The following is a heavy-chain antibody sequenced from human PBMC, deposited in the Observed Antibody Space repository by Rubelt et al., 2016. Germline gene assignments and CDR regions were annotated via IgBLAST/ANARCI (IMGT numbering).Heavy chain of an antibody. Sequence: AGRSLRLSCAASGFTFSSYGMHWVRQAPGNGLEWVAVISYDGSNKYYADSVKGRFTISRDNSKNTLYLQMNSLRAEDTAVYYCAKSYGAVVIDYWGQGTLVTVSS. D-gene: IGHD4-23*01. CDR2: ISYDGSNK. V-gene: IGHV3-30*18. J-gene: IGHJ4*01. CDR3: AKSYGAVVIDY. CDR1: GFTFSSYG.